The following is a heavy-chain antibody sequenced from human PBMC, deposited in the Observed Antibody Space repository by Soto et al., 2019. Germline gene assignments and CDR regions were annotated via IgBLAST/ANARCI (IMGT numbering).Heavy chain of an antibody. J-gene: IGHJ4*01. D-gene: IGHD3-22*01. CDR3: ARDRFVGPMIVVVTIY. CDR2: IKQDGSEK. Sequence: GGSLRLSCAASGFTFSSYWMSWVRQAPGKGLGWVANIKQDGSEKYYVDSVKGRFTITRDNDKNSLYLQMNGLRAEDSAVYYCARDRFVGPMIVVVTIYWGQGTLVTVSS. CDR1: GFTFSSYW. V-gene: IGHV3-7*01.